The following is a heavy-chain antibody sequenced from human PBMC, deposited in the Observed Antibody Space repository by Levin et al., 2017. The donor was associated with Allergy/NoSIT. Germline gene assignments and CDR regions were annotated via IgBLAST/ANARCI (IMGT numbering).Heavy chain of an antibody. CDR1: GFTFSSYS. J-gene: IGHJ5*02. Sequence: LSLTCAASGFTFSSYSMNWVRQAPGKGLEWVSSISSSSSYIYYADSVKGRFTISRDNAKNSLYLQMNSLRAEDTAVYYCARDRYGDYDYNWFDPWGQGTLVTVSS. CDR2: ISSSSSYI. D-gene: IGHD4-17*01. V-gene: IGHV3-21*01. CDR3: ARDRYGDYDYNWFDP.